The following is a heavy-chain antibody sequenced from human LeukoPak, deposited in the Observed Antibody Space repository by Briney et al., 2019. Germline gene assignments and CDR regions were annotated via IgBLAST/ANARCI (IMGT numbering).Heavy chain of an antibody. V-gene: IGHV3-48*02. Sequence: SGGSLRLSCAASGFTISRYSMSWVRQAPGKGLEWVSYISSSTGTIYYADSVKGRFTISRANAKHSLYLQMNRLRDEDTAVYYCARYYYDSSGSGEFDYWGQGTLVTVSS. CDR1: GFTISRYS. D-gene: IGHD3-22*01. CDR2: ISSSTGTI. J-gene: IGHJ4*02. CDR3: ARYYYDSSGSGEFDY.